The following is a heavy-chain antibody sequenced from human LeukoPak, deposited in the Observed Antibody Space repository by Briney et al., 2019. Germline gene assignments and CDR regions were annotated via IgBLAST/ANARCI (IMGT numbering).Heavy chain of an antibody. CDR2: IYYSGST. V-gene: IGHV4-59*08. Sequence: SETRSLTCTVSGGSISSYYWSWIRQPPGKGLEWIGYIYYSGSTNYNPSLKSRVTISVDTSKNQFSLKLSSVTAADTAVYYCARHSAHSSTNDAFDLWGQGTLVTVSS. CDR1: GGSISSYY. D-gene: IGHD6-13*01. J-gene: IGHJ3*01. CDR3: ARHSAHSSTNDAFDL.